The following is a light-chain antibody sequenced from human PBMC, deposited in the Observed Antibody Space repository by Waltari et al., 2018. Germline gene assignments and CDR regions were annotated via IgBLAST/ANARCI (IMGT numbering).Light chain of an antibody. CDR2: EVT. V-gene: IGLV2-14*03. Sequence: QSALTQPASVSGSPGQSITISCTGTSSDIGSQIHVCWYQQHPGKAPKLMIFEVTNRPSGVSNRFSGSKSGNTASLTISWLQAEDEADYYCSSYTTSRTWVFGGGTKLTVL. CDR3: SSYTTSRTWV. CDR1: SSDIGSQIH. J-gene: IGLJ3*02.